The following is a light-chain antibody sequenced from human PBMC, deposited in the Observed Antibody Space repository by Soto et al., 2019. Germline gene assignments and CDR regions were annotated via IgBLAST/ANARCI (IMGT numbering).Light chain of an antibody. CDR3: QQRSNWPMYT. V-gene: IGKV3-11*01. CDR2: DAS. J-gene: IGKJ2*01. Sequence: EIVLTQSPVTLSLSPGERATLSRRASQSVSNYLAWYQQKPGQAPRLLIYDASNRAAGIPARFSGSGSGTDFTLTISSLEPEDFAVYYCQQRSNWPMYTFGQGTKLEIK. CDR1: QSVSNY.